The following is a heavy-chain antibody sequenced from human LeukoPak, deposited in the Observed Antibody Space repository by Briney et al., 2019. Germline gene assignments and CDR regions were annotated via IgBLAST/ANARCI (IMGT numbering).Heavy chain of an antibody. CDR2: IRSKAYGGTT. CDR3: TRANYYDSSGYYEPPDY. Sequence: PGGSLRLSCTASGFTFGDYAMSWFRQAPGKGLEWVGFIRSKAYGGTTEYAASVKGRFTISRDDSKSIAYLQMNSLKTEDTAVYYCTRANYYDSSGYYEPPDYWGQGTLLTVSS. J-gene: IGHJ4*02. D-gene: IGHD3-22*01. V-gene: IGHV3-49*03. CDR1: GFTFGDYA.